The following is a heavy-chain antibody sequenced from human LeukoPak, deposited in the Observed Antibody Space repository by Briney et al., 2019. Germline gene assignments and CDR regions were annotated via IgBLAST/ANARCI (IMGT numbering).Heavy chain of an antibody. CDR3: TRVGLTNAFDI. CDR2: IRSKAYGGTT. V-gene: IGHV3-49*04. J-gene: IGHJ3*02. Sequence: AGGSLRLSCAASGFTFSSYWMSWVRQAPGKGLEWVGFIRSKAYGGTTEYAASVKGRFTISRDDSKSIAYLQMNSLKTEDTAVYYCTRVGLTNAFDIWGQGTMVTVSS. CDR1: GFTFSSYW. D-gene: IGHD1-14*01.